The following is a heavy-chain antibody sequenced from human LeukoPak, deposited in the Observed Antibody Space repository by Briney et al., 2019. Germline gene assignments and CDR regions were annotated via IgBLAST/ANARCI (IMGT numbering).Heavy chain of an antibody. CDR2: ISSSGSTI. Sequence: GGSLRLSCAASGFTFSSYEMNWVRQAPGKGLEWVSYISSSGSTIYYADSVKGRFTISRDNAKNSLYLQMDSLRAEDTAVYYCARRLRRNYFDYWGQGTPVIVSS. D-gene: IGHD4-17*01. CDR1: GFTFSSYE. V-gene: IGHV3-48*03. CDR3: ARRLRRNYFDY. J-gene: IGHJ4*02.